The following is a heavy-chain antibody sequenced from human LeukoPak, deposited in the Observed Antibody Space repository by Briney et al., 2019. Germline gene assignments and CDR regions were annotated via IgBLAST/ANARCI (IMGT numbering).Heavy chain of an antibody. CDR1: GFTISTYG. D-gene: IGHD2/OR15-2a*01. CDR2: ISGGTT. V-gene: IGHV3-23*01. J-gene: IGHJ4*02. CDR3: AKSVYHSENY. Sequence: GGSLRLSCAASGFTISTYGMSWVRQAPGKGLEWVSSISGGTTYYADSVKGRFTISRDNSKNTVSLQMNSLRAEDTAVYYCAKSVYHSENYWGQGTLVTVSP.